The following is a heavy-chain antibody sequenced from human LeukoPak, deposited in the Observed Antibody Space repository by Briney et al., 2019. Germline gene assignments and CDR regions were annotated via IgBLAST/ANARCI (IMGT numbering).Heavy chain of an antibody. D-gene: IGHD1-26*01. CDR1: GFTFNIYW. CDR3: ARGATGSYPPGAFDI. CDR2: IKEDGSEK. Sequence: GGSLRLSCAASGFTFNIYWMTWVRQAPGKGLEWVASIKEDGSEKYYVDSVKGRFTISRDNAKNSLYLQMNSLRAEDTAVYYCARGATGSYPPGAFDIWGQGTMVTVSS. J-gene: IGHJ3*02. V-gene: IGHV3-7*01.